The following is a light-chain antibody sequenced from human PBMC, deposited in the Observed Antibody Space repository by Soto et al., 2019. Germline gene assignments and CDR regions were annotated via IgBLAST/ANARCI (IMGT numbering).Light chain of an antibody. J-gene: IGLJ2*01. CDR2: EVS. V-gene: IGLV2-14*01. CDR1: SSDVGGYNY. CDR3: CSYTSSSTLVV. Sequence: QSALTQPASVSGSPGQSITISCTGTSSDVGGYNYVSWYQQNPGKAPKLMSYEVSNRPSGVSNRFSGSKSGNTASLTISGLQAEDEADYYCCSYTSSSTLVVFGGGTKLTVL.